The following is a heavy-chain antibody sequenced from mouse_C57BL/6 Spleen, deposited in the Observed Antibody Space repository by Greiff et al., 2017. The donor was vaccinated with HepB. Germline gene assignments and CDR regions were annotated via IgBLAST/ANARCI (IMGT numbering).Heavy chain of an antibody. Sequence: QVQLQQPGAELVKPGASVKLSCKASGYTFTSYWMHWVKQRPGQGLEWIGMIHPNSGSTNYNEKFKSKATLTVDKSSSTAYMQLRSLTSEDSAVYYCARSPYYYGSSRYYFDYWGQGTTLTVSS. D-gene: IGHD1-1*01. CDR3: ARSPYYYGSSRYYFDY. J-gene: IGHJ2*01. V-gene: IGHV1-64*01. CDR2: IHPNSGST. CDR1: GYTFTSYW.